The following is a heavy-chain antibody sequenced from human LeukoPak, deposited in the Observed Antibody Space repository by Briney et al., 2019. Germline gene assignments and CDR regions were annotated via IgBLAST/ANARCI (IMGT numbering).Heavy chain of an antibody. CDR1: GFTFSDYY. D-gene: IGHD1-26*01. Sequence: PGGSLRLSCAASGFTFSDYYMSWIRQAPGKGLEWVSYISSSGSTIYYADSVKGRFTISRDNSKNTLYLQMNSLRAEDTAVYYCARGGPYSGSYYSYFDYWGQGTLVTVSS. J-gene: IGHJ4*02. CDR3: ARGGPYSGSYYSYFDY. CDR2: ISSSGSTI. V-gene: IGHV3-11*04.